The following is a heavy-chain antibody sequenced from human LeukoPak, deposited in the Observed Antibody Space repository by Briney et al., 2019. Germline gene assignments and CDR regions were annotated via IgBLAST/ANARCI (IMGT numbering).Heavy chain of an antibody. Sequence: GGSLRLSCAASGFTFSSYAMHWVRQAPGKGLEWVAVISYDGSNKYYADSVKGRFTISRDNSKNTLYLQMNSLRAEDTAVHYCARSDILTGYDAFDIWGQGTMVTVSS. CDR3: ARSDILTGYDAFDI. D-gene: IGHD3-9*01. V-gene: IGHV3-30-3*01. CDR1: GFTFSSYA. J-gene: IGHJ3*02. CDR2: ISYDGSNK.